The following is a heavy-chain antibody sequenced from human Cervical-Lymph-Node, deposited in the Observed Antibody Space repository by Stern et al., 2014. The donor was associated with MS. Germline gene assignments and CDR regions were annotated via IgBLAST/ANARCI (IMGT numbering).Heavy chain of an antibody. Sequence: VQLGQFEAEVKKPGASLKVSCKASCYTFTSYGISWGRQAPGQGLECMGWISSYNVNPNYAQKLQGRVTMTTDTSTSTAYMELRSLRSDDTAVYYCARGLLGSENAFDIWGQGTMVTVSS. J-gene: IGHJ3*02. D-gene: IGHD2-15*01. CDR3: ARGLLGSENAFDI. CDR2: ISSYNVNP. V-gene: IGHV1-18*01. CDR1: CYTFTSYG.